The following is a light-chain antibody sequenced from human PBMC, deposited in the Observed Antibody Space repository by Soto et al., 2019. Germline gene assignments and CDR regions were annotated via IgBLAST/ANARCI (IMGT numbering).Light chain of an antibody. CDR3: SSYTSSSTL. Sequence: VLTQPASVSGSPGQSITISCTGTSSDVGGYNYVSWYQQHPGKAPKLMIYDVSNRPSGVSNRFSGSKSGNTASLTISGLQAEDEADYYCSSYTSSSTLFGTGTKLTVL. V-gene: IGLV2-14*01. CDR1: SSDVGGYNY. J-gene: IGLJ1*01. CDR2: DVS.